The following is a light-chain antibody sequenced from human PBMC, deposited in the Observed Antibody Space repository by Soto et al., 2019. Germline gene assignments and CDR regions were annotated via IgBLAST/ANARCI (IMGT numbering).Light chain of an antibody. J-gene: IGLJ2*01. CDR3: AVWDDSLSGVV. Sequence: QSVLTQPPSASGTPGQRVTISCSGSSSNIGSNYVYWYQQLPGTAPKLLIYRNNHRPSGVPDRFSGSKSGTSDSLAISGLRSEDEADYYCAVWDDSLSGVVFGGGTQLTVL. V-gene: IGLV1-47*01. CDR2: RNN. CDR1: SSNIGSNY.